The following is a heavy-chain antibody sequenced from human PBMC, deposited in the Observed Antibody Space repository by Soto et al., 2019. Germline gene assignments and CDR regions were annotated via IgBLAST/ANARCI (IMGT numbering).Heavy chain of an antibody. V-gene: IGHV3-23*01. J-gene: IGHJ4*02. CDR3: AKRRYSSSWYYFDY. CDR1: GFTFSSYA. Sequence: GGSLRLSCAASGFTFSSYAMSWVRQAPGKGLEWVSAISGSGGSTYYADSVKGPFTISRDNSKNTLYLQMNSLRAEDTAVYYCAKRRYSSSWYYFDYWGQGTLVTVSS. CDR2: ISGSGGST. D-gene: IGHD6-13*01.